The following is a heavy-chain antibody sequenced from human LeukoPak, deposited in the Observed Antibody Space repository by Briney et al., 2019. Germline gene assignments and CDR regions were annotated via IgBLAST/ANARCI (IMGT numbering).Heavy chain of an antibody. CDR3: ARDSNYYGSGSYLDP. Sequence: GASVKVSCKASGYTFTTYDINWVRQATGQGLEWMGWMNPNNGNTAYAQKFQGRVTMTRNTSTNTAYMELSSLGSEDTAVYYCARDSNYYGSGSYLDPWGQGTLVTVSS. D-gene: IGHD3-10*01. CDR1: GYTFTTYD. J-gene: IGHJ5*02. V-gene: IGHV1-8*01. CDR2: MNPNNGNT.